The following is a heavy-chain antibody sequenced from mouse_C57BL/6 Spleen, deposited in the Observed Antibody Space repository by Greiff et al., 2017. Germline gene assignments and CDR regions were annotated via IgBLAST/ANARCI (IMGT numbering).Heavy chain of an antibody. Sequence: VMLVESGPGLVQPSQSLSITCTVSGFSLTSYGVHWVRQSPGKGLEWLGVIWSGGSTDYNAAFISRLSINKDNSKSQVFFKMNSLQADDTAIYYCARNDDGYYVYYFDYWGQGTTLTVSS. CDR1: GFSLTSYG. J-gene: IGHJ2*01. CDR2: IWSGGST. V-gene: IGHV2-2*01. CDR3: ARNDDGYYVYYFDY. D-gene: IGHD2-3*01.